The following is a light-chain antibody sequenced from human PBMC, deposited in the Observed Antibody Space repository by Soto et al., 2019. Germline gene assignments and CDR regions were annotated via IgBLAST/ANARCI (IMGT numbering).Light chain of an antibody. J-gene: IGLJ3*02. CDR3: MTWHSSAWV. V-gene: IGLV5-45*03. Sequence: QPVLTQPSSLSASPGASASLTCTLRSGISVGTYSMFWYQQKPGSPPQYLLRYKSDSDKQQGSGVPSRFSGSIDASANAGILLISGLQSEDEADYYCMTWHSSAWVFGGGTTVTVL. CDR1: SGISVGTYS. CDR2: YKSDSDK.